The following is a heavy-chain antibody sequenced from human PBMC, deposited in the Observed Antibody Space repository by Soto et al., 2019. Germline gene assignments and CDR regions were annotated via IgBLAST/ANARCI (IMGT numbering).Heavy chain of an antibody. CDR1: GGSISGGVGGLYY. J-gene: IGHJ2*01. D-gene: IGHD4-17*01. CDR2: IYDSGST. CDR3: AREVIPLTTDWYFDL. V-gene: IGHV4-30-4*01. Sequence: QLQLRESGPGLVKPSETLSVTCTVSGGSISGGVGGLYYWSWIRQPPGKGLEWIGYIYDSGSTYYNPSLKSRVNISVDTSKDQFSLRLSSVTAADTAVYYCAREVIPLTTDWYFDLWGRGTLVTVSS.